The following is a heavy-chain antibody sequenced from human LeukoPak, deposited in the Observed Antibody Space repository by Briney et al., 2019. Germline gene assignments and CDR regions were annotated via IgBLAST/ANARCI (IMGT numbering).Heavy chain of an antibody. CDR2: ISGYNGNT. CDR1: GYTFTIYG. D-gene: IGHD2-2*01. CDR3: AREGRGYCSSTSCPGGNWFDP. Sequence: ASVKVSCKASGYTFTIYGISWVRQAPGQGLEWMGWISGYNGNTNYAQKFQGRVTMTTDTSTSTAYMELRSLKSDDTAVYYCAREGRGYCSSTSCPGGNWFDPWGQGTLVTVSS. V-gene: IGHV1-18*01. J-gene: IGHJ5*02.